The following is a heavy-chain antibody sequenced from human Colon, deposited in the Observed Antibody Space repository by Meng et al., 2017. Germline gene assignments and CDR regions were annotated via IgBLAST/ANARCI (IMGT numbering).Heavy chain of an antibody. D-gene: IGHD3-10*02. V-gene: IGHV6-1*01. Sequence: QVQRQHSGPGLVQPSHTLSLTCAISGGSVSSNSAAWNWIRQSPSRGLEWLGRTYYRSKYYNDYALSVKSRITINPDTSKNQFSLQLNSVTPEDTAIYYCARDWGDVRGGFNFWGQGTLVTVSS. CDR1: GGSVSSNSAA. CDR2: TYYRSKYYN. J-gene: IGHJ4*02. CDR3: ARDWGDVRGGFNF.